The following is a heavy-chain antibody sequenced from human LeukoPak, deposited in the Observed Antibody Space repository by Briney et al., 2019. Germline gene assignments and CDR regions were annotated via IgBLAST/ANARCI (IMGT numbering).Heavy chain of an antibody. D-gene: IGHD1-26*01. CDR1: GFTFSSYA. CDR2: ISYDGSNK. J-gene: IGHJ4*02. Sequence: GGSLRLSCAASGFTFSSYAMHWVRQAPGKGLEWVAVISYDGSNKYYADSVKGRFTISRDNSKNTLYLQMNSLRAEDTAVYYCARIVGATVNPNYFDYWGQGTLVTVSS. V-gene: IGHV3-30-3*01. CDR3: ARIVGATVNPNYFDY.